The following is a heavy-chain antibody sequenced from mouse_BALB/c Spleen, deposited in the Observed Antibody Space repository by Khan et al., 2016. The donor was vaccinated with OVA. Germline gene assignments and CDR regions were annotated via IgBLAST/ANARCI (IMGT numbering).Heavy chain of an antibody. CDR3: ARDYYYGKGYFDV. CDR2: ISSGGST. D-gene: IGHD1-1*01. Sequence: EVELVESGGGLVKPGGSLKLSCAASGFTFSSYAMSWVRQTPEKRLEWVASISSGGSTYYPDSVKGRFTISRDNARNILYLQMSSLRSEDTAMYYCARDYYYGKGYFDVWGAGTTVTVSS. CDR1: GFTFSSYA. J-gene: IGHJ1*01. V-gene: IGHV5-6-5*01.